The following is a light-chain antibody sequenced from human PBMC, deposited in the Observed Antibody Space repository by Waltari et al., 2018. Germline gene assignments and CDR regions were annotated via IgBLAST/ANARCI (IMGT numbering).Light chain of an antibody. CDR1: QGISNY. J-gene: IGKJ4*01. V-gene: IGKV1-9*01. CDR3: LQLNSYPLT. Sequence: DNQLTQSPSFLSASVGDRVTITCRASQGISNYLAWYQQKPGKAPKLLISAASTLQSGVPSRFSGSGSETEFTLTISSLQPEDFATYFCLQLNSYPLTFGGGTNVEIK. CDR2: AAS.